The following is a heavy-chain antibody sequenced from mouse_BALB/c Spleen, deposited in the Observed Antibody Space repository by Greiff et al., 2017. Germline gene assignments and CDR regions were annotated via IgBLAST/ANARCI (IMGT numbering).Heavy chain of an antibody. CDR2: ISSGGSYT. V-gene: IGHV5-9-4*01. D-gene: IGHD2-3*01. J-gene: IGHJ3*01. CDR3: ARIYDGYYERVAWFAY. Sequence: EVHLVESGGGLVKPGGSLKLSCAASGFTFSSYAMSWVRQSPEKRLEWVAEISSGGSYTYYPDTVTGRFTISRDNAKNTLYLEMSSLRSEDTAMYYCARIYDGYYERVAWFAYWGQGTLVTVSA. CDR1: GFTFSSYA.